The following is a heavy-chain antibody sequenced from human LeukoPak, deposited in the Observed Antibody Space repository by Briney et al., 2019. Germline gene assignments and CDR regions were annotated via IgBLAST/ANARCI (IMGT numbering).Heavy chain of an antibody. J-gene: IGHJ4*02. D-gene: IGHD4-23*01. Sequence: PGGSLRLSCAASGFTFSSYSMNWVRQAPGKGLEWVSSISSSSSYIYYADSVKGRFTISRDNAKNSLYLQMNSLRAEDTAVYYCASEREMGGNGPRPDYWGQGTLVTVSS. V-gene: IGHV3-21*01. CDR3: ASEREMGGNGPRPDY. CDR2: ISSSSSYI. CDR1: GFTFSSYS.